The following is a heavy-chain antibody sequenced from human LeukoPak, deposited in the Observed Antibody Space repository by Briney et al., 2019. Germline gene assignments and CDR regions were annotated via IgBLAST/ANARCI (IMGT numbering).Heavy chain of an antibody. Sequence: SETLSLTCTVSAGSISSYYWSWIRQPPGKGLEWIGYIYYSGSTNYNPSLKSRVTISVDTSKNQFSLKLSSVTAADTAVYYCARVDPDSSSTLEVFDYWGQGTLVTVSS. CDR2: IYYSGST. CDR3: ARVDPDSSSTLEVFDY. J-gene: IGHJ4*02. CDR1: AGSISSYY. D-gene: IGHD6-6*01. V-gene: IGHV4-59*01.